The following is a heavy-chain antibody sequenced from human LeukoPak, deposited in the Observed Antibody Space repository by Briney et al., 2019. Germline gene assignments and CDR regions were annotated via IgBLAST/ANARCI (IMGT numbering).Heavy chain of an antibody. CDR3: ARWVYSSSWYFDY. CDR2: IYYSGST. V-gene: IGHV4-59*01. D-gene: IGHD6-6*01. J-gene: IGHJ4*02. CDR1: GGSISSYY. Sequence: PSETLSLTCTDSGGSISSYYWSWIRQPPGKGLEWIGYIYYSGSTNYNPSLKSRVTISVDTSKNQFSLKLSSVTAADTAVYYCARWVYSSSWYFDYWGQGTLVTVSS.